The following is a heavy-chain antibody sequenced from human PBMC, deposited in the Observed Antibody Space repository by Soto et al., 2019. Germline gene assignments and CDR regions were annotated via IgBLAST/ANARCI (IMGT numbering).Heavy chain of an antibody. CDR2: INAGNGNT. D-gene: IGHD3-3*01. J-gene: IGHJ4*02. Sequence: ASVKVSCKASGYTFTSYAMHWVRQAPGQRLEWMGWINAGNGNTKYSQKFQGRVTITRDTSASTAYMELSSLRSEDTAVYYCARDQTRITIFGVVPIGFDYWGQGTLVTVSS. CDR1: GYTFTSYA. V-gene: IGHV1-3*01. CDR3: ARDQTRITIFGVVPIGFDY.